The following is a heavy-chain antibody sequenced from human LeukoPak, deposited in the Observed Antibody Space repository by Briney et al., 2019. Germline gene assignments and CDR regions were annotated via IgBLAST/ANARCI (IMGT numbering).Heavy chain of an antibody. CDR3: ARDRVRYYDTSGSSLS. CDR1: GYTFTGYY. CDR2: INPDSGGT. V-gene: IGHV1-2*02. J-gene: IGHJ4*02. D-gene: IGHD3-22*01. Sequence: ASVKVSCKASGYTFTGYYMHWVRQAPGQGLEWMGWINPDSGGTNYAQKFQVRVTMTRDTSISTAYMELSRLRSDDTAMYYCARDRVRYYDTSGSSLSWGQGTLVTVSS.